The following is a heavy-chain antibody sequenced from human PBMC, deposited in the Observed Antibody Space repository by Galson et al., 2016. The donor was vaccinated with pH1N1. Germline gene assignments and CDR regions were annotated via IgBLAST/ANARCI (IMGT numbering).Heavy chain of an antibody. CDR1: GFTFNTYA. Sequence: SLRLSCAASGFTFNTYAITWVRQAPGKGLEWMAFISSDVNKTDFAEPVQGRFTISRDKSKKTVFLQVNSLKAEDTAVYYCARPTSIFCVFVSFSTMDIWGQGTMVTVSS. CDR3: ARPTSIFCVFVSFSTMDI. CDR2: ISSDVNKT. D-gene: IGHD3-3*01. V-gene: IGHV3-30-3*01. J-gene: IGHJ3*02.